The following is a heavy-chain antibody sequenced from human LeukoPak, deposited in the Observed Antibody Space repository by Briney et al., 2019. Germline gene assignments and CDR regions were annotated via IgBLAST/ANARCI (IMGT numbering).Heavy chain of an antibody. D-gene: IGHD3-16*02. CDR1: GFTFSNYG. V-gene: IGHV3-30*18. Sequence: PGGSLRLSCAASGFTFSNYGMHWVRQAPGKGLEWVAVISYDGSNKYYAESVKGRFTISRDNSKNTVYLQMNSLRPEDTAVFYCAKVSGSKITFGGVLDWGQGTPVTVSS. CDR2: ISYDGSNK. CDR3: AKVSGSKITFGGVLD. J-gene: IGHJ4*02.